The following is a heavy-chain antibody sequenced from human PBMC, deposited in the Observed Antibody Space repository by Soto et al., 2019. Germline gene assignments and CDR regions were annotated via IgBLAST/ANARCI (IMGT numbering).Heavy chain of an antibody. CDR3: ASYRRLGMDV. J-gene: IGHJ6*02. CDR2: ICYIGIT. CDR1: GPAISIGVYY. V-gene: IGHV4-31*03. Sequence: SETLSLTCTFSGPAISIGVYYWSWIRQHPGKGLEWIGYICYIGITYYNPSLNSRVTISVDTSNNQFSLQLGSVTAADTAVYYCASYRRLGMDVWGQGTTVTVSS.